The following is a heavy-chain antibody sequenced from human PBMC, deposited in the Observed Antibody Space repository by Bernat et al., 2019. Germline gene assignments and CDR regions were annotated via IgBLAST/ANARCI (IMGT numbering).Heavy chain of an antibody. CDR2: IIPIFCTA. CDR3: AGSYYYDSSGYSLDY. CDR1: GGTFSSYA. Sequence: QVQLVQSGAEVKKPGSSVKVSCKASGGTFSSYAISWVRQAPGQGLEWMGGIIPIFCTANYAQKFQRRVTITADKSTSTAYMEVRSMRSEDTAVYYCAGSYYYDSSGYSLDYWGQGTLVTVS. V-gene: IGHV1-69*06. D-gene: IGHD3-22*01. J-gene: IGHJ4*02.